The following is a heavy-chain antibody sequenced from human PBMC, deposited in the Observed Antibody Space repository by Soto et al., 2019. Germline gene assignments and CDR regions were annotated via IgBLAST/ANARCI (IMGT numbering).Heavy chain of an antibody. D-gene: IGHD3-3*02. J-gene: IGHJ6*02. CDR1: AGTLTPNY. Sequence: SEKCSLSNTGYAGTLTPNYWTGIRQTLGKEQEWIGEINYRGSSYYNPSLESRISMAVDTSKNQFSLKLRSVTAADTAVYFCVRGQPHRITIFEVVIRSYDYGMDVWGQGTTVT. CDR2: INYRGSS. V-gene: IGHV4-34*01. CDR3: VRGQPHRITIFEVVIRSYDYGMDV.